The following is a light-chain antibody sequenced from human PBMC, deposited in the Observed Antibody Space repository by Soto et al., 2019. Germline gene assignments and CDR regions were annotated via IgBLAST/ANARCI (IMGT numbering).Light chain of an antibody. CDR1: SSDIESYDF. CDR3: SSFTSSSTLRV. V-gene: IGLV2-14*01. CDR2: GVI. J-gene: IGLJ3*02. Sequence: QSVLTQPASVSGSPGQSITISCTGTSSDIESYDFVSWYQQHPGKAPKLIIYGVINRPSGVSNRFSGSKSGSTASLTISGLQAEDEADYYCSSFTSSSTLRVFGGGTQLTVL.